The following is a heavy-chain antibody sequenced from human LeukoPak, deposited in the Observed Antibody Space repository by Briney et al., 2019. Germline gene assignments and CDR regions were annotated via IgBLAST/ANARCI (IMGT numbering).Heavy chain of an antibody. V-gene: IGHV2-5*01. CDR3: AHMDYDFWSGFLYIDY. CDR2: IYWNDDK. CDR1: GFSLSTSGVG. D-gene: IGHD3-3*01. J-gene: IGHJ4*02. Sequence: VSGPTLVNPTQTLTPTCTFSGFSLSTSGVGVGWIRQPPGKALEWLALIYWNDDKRYSPSPKSRLTITKDTSKNQVVLTMTNMDPVDTATYYCAHMDYDFWSGFLYIDYWGQGTLVTVSS.